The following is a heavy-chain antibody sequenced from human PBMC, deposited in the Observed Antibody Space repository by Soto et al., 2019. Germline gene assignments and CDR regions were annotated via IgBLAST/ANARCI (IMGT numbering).Heavy chain of an antibody. V-gene: IGHV3-30*18. CDR2: ISYDGSNK. J-gene: IGHJ4*02. Sequence: GGSLRLSCAASGFTFSSYGMHWVRQAPGKGLEWVAVISYDGSNKYYADSVKGRFTISRDNSKNTLYLQMNSLRAEDTAVYYCAKDPPYYYGSGSYFYFDYWGQGTLVTVSS. CDR3: AKDPPYYYGSGSYFYFDY. D-gene: IGHD3-10*01. CDR1: GFTFSSYG.